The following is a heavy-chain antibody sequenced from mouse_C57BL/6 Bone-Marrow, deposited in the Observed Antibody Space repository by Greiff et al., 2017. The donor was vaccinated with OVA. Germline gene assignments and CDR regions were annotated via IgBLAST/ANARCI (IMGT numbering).Heavy chain of an antibody. CDR2: IDPENGDT. Sequence: VQLQQSGAELVRPGASVKLSCTASGFNIKDDYMHWVKQRPEQGLEWIGWIDPENGDTEYASKFQGKATITADRSSNTAYLQLSSLTSEDTAVYYCTSLWLRNYWGQGTTLTVSS. J-gene: IGHJ2*01. CDR3: TSLWLRNY. D-gene: IGHD2-2*01. V-gene: IGHV14-4*01. CDR1: GFNIKDDY.